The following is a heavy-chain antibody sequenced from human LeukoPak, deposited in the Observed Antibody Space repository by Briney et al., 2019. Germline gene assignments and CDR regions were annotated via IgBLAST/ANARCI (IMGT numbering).Heavy chain of an antibody. V-gene: IGHV1-69*13. CDR1: GGTFNSYD. CDR2: ITPFYGTT. J-gene: IGHJ5*02. D-gene: IGHD3-16*01. Sequence: SVTVSCKASGGTFNSYDISWVRQAPGQGLEWMGGITPFYGTTNYAQKFQGRVTITADESTSTVHMELSSLRSEDTAVYYCARGGEQEGWFDPWGQGTLVTVSS. CDR3: ARGGEQEGWFDP.